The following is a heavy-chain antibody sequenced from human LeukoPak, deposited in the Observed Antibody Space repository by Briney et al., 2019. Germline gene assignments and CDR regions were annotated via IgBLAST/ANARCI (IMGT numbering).Heavy chain of an antibody. J-gene: IGHJ4*02. CDR3: ARDGSSSWDY. Sequence: SQTLCLTCTVSGGSISSGSYYWSWIRQPPGKGLEWIGYIYYSGSTNYNPSLKSRVTISVDTSKNQFSLKLSSVTAADTAVYYCARDGSSSWDYWGQGTLVTVSS. CDR1: GGSISSGSYY. D-gene: IGHD6-6*01. V-gene: IGHV4-61*01. CDR2: IYYSGST.